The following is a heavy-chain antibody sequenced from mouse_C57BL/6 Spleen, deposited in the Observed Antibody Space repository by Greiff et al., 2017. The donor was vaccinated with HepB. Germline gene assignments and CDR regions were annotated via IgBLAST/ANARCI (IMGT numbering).Heavy chain of an antibody. CDR1: GFSLTSYG. CDR2: IWSGGST. CDR3: ARNPGFDV. Sequence: QVQLQQSGPGLVQPSQSLSITCTVSGFSLTSYGVHWVRQSPGKGLEWLGVIWSGGSTDYNAAFISRLSISKDNSTSQVFFKMNSLQADDTAIYYCARNPGFDVWGTGTTVTVSS. J-gene: IGHJ1*03. V-gene: IGHV2-2*01.